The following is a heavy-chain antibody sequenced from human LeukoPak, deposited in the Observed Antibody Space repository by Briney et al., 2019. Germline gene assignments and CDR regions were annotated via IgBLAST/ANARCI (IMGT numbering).Heavy chain of an antibody. J-gene: IGHJ4*02. CDR1: GDSVSSNSAA. Sequence: SQTLSLTCAISGDSVSSNSAAWNWIRQSPLRGLEWLGRTYYRSKWYNDYAGSVESRITINPDTSKNQLSLQLNSVTPEDTAVYYCARDRHDDSAYGFDYWGQGTLVTVSS. CDR2: TYYRSKWYN. D-gene: IGHD3-22*01. V-gene: IGHV6-1*01. CDR3: ARDRHDDSAYGFDY.